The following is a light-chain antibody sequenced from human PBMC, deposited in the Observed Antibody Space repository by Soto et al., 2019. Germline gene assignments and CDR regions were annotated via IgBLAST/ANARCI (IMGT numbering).Light chain of an antibody. CDR2: GAS. CDR3: QQYGISPLT. CDR1: QSVRSNE. V-gene: IGKV3-20*01. J-gene: IGKJ4*01. Sequence: EIVLTQSPGTLSLSPGERATLSCRASQSVRSNELAWYQQKPGQAPRLLIYGASSRATAIPDRVSGSGSGTDFTLTISRLEPDDFAVYYCQQYGISPLTFGGGTKVEFK.